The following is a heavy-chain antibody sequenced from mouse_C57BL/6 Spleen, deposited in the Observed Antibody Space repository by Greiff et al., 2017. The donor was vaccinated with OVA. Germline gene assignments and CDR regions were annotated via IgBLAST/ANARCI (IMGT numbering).Heavy chain of an antibody. CDR1: GFSLTSYG. CDR2: IWGGGST. CDR3: AKHGGLEDRAMDY. J-gene: IGHJ4*01. Sequence: QVQLQQSGPGLVAPSQSLSITCTVSGFSLTSYGVDWVRQPPGKGLAWLGVIWGGGSTNYTSALMSRLSISKDNSKSHVFLKMNSLQTDDTAMYYCAKHGGLEDRAMDYWGQGTSVTVSS. D-gene: IGHD2-14*01. V-gene: IGHV2-9*01.